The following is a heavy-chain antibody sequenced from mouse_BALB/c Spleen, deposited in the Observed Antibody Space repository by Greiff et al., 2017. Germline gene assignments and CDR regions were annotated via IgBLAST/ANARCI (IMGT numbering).Heavy chain of an antibody. CDR2: ISSGGGST. CDR3: ARRDYGSSYWYVDV. CDR1: GFAFSSYD. D-gene: IGHD1-1*01. Sequence: EVKLVESGGGLVKPGGSLKLSCAASGFAFSSYDMSWVRQTPEKRLEWVAYISSGGGSTYYPDTVKGRFTISRDNAKNTLYLQMSSLKSEDTAMYYCARRDYGSSYWYVDVWGAGTTVTVSS. J-gene: IGHJ1*01. V-gene: IGHV5-12-1*01.